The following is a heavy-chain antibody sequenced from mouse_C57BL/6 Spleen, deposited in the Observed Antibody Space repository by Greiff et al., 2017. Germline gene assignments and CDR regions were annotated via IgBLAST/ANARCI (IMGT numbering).Heavy chain of an antibody. Sequence: EVQLQQSGPELVKPGASVKMSCKASGYTFTDYNMHWVKQSHGKSLEWIGYIHPNNGGTSYNQKFKGKATLTVNKSSSTAYMELRSLTSEDSAVYYCASTAQATGSWFAYWGQGTLVTVSA. CDR1: GYTFTDYN. CDR3: ASTAQATGSWFAY. CDR2: IHPNNGGT. D-gene: IGHD3-2*02. J-gene: IGHJ3*01. V-gene: IGHV1-22*01.